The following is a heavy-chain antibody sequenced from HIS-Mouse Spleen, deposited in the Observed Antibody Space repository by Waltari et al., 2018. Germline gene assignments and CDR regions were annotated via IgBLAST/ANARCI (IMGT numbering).Heavy chain of an antibody. D-gene: IGHD3-3*01. CDR1: GGSISSSSYY. CDR3: ARDEKSYDFWSGYYLGGANWFDP. V-gene: IGHV4-39*07. J-gene: IGHJ5*02. CDR2: INYSGTT. Sequence: QLQLQESGPGLVKPSETLSLTCTVSGGSISSSSYYWGWIRQPPGKGLEWIGSINYSGTTYHNPSLKSRVTISVDTSKNQFSLKLSSVTAADTAVYYCARDEKSYDFWSGYYLGGANWFDPWGQGTLVTVSS.